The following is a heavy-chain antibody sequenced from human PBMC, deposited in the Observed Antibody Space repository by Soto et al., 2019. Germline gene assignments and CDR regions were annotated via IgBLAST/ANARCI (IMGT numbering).Heavy chain of an antibody. CDR1: GYTFTSYC. CDR2: ISAYNGNT. J-gene: IGHJ3*02. CDR3: ARDVDVVVVAATGGAFDI. V-gene: IGHV1-18*01. Sequence: ASVKVSCKASGYTFTSYCISWVRQAPGQGLEWMGWISAYNGNTNYAQKLQGRVTMTTDTSTSTAYMELRSLRSDDTAVYYCARDVDVVVVAATGGAFDIWGQGTMVTVSS. D-gene: IGHD2-15*01.